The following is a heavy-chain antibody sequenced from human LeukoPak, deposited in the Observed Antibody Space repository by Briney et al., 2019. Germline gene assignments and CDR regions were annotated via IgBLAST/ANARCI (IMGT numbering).Heavy chain of an antibody. D-gene: IGHD3-10*01. CDR3: ARVREAHYYGSGSYYNSRYFDY. Sequence: PSETLSLTCTVSGGSIRSDYWSWIRQPPGKGLEWIGYIYDSGSTNYNPSLKSRVTISVDTSKNQFSLKLSSVTAADTAVYYCARVREAHYYGSGSYYNSRYFDYWGQGTLVTVSS. J-gene: IGHJ4*02. CDR1: GGSIRSDY. V-gene: IGHV4-59*01. CDR2: IYDSGST.